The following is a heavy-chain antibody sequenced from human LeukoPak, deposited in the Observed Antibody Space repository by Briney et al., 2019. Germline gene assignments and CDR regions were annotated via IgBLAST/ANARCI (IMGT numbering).Heavy chain of an antibody. J-gene: IGHJ5*02. V-gene: IGHV4-39*01. Sequence: TSETLSLTCTVSGRSISSSSYYWGWIRQPPGKGLEWIGSIYYSWSTYYNPSLKSRVTISVDTCKNQFSLKLSSVTAADTAVYYCARHGSVGATTGVWFDPWGQGTLVTVSS. CDR1: GRSISSSSYY. D-gene: IGHD1-26*01. CDR3: ARHGSVGATTGVWFDP. CDR2: IYYSWST.